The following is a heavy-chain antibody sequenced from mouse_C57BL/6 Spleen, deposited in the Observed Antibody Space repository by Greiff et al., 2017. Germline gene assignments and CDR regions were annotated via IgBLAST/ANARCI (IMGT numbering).Heavy chain of an antibody. CDR2: IYPRSGNT. CDR1: GYTFTSYG. Sequence: VQLQQSGAELVRPGASVKLSCKASGYTFTSYGISWVKQRAGQGLEWIGRIYPRSGNTYYNEKFKGKATLTVDKTSSTAYMQLRSLTSEDSAVYFCARKDNSGYYAMDYWGQGTSVTVSS. J-gene: IGHJ4*01. V-gene: IGHV1-81*01. D-gene: IGHD3-2*02. CDR3: ARKDNSGYYAMDY.